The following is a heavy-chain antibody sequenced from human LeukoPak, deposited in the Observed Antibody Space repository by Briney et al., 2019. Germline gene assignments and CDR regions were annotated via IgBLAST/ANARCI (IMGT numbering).Heavy chain of an antibody. V-gene: IGHV3-30-3*01. D-gene: IGHD6-13*01. CDR1: GFTFSSYA. CDR2: ISYDGSNK. J-gene: IGHJ4*02. CDR3: ARAGIAAAGTLDY. Sequence: GGSLRLSCAASGFTFSSYAMHWVRQAPGKGLEWVAVISYDGSNKYYADSVKGRFTISRDNSKNTLYLQMNSLRAEDTAVYYCARAGIAAAGTLDYWGQGTLVTVSS.